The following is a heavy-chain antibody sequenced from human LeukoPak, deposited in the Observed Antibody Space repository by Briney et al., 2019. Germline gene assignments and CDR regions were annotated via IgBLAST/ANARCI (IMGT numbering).Heavy chain of an antibody. Sequence: GGSLRLSCAASGFIFSSYTMNWARQAPGKGLEWVASINHNGNVNYYVDSVKGRFTISRDNAKNSLYLQMSNLRAEDTAVYFCARGGGLDVWGQGATVTVSS. CDR2: INHNGNVN. J-gene: IGHJ6*02. V-gene: IGHV3-7*03. D-gene: IGHD3-16*01. CDR1: GFIFSSYT. CDR3: ARGGGLDV.